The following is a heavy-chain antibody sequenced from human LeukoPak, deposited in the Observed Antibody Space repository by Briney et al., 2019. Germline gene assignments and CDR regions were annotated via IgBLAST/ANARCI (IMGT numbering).Heavy chain of an antibody. V-gene: IGHV4-38-2*02. CDR3: ARGTGGDGYFDY. J-gene: IGHJ4*02. D-gene: IGHD7-27*01. CDR2: SFHSGST. CDR1: GYSISSDYY. Sequence: SETLSLTCTVSGYSISSDYYWGWVRQPPGKGLEWIATSFHSGSTYYNPSLKSRVIISVDTPNSQFSLNLSSVTAADTAVYYCARGTGGDGYFDYWGPGTLVTVSS.